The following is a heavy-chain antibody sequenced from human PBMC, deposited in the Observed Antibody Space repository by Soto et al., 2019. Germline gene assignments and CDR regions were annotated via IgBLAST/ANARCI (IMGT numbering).Heavy chain of an antibody. CDR2: IKSKTDGGTT. CDR3: TTDPLDYGDYFDY. Sequence: VGSLRLSGAASGFTFSNAWMSWVRQAPGKGLEWVGRIKSKTDGGTTDYAAPVKGRFTISRDDSKNTLYLQMNSLKTEDTAVYYCTTDPLDYGDYFDYWGQGTLVTVSS. CDR1: GFTFSNAW. D-gene: IGHD4-17*01. V-gene: IGHV3-15*01. J-gene: IGHJ4*02.